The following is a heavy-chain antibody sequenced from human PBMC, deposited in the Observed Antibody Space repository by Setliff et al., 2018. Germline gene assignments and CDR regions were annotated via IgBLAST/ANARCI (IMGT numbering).Heavy chain of an antibody. CDR3: AKRGDSSSWLEY. CDR2: MSNDGSDK. D-gene: IGHD6-13*01. Sequence: LRLSCAASGVTFSRHAMHWVRQAPGKGLEWVAVMSNDGSDKNYADSVKGRFTISRDDSKKTLYLQMNSLRAEDTAVYYCAKRGDSSSWLEYWGQGTLVTVSS. V-gene: IGHV3-30-3*02. CDR1: GVTFSRHA. J-gene: IGHJ4*02.